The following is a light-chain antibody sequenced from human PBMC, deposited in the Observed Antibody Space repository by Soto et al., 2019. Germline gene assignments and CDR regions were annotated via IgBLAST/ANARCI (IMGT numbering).Light chain of an antibody. CDR3: QQYNKWPLT. J-gene: IGKJ4*01. V-gene: IGKV3-15*01. Sequence: EIVMTQSPATLSESPGERATLSCRASQSVSSNLAWYQQKRGQAPRLLIYGTSTRDTGIPARFSGSGSGTEFTLTISSLQSENFAVYYCQQYNKWPLTFGGGTKVEIK. CDR2: GTS. CDR1: QSVSSN.